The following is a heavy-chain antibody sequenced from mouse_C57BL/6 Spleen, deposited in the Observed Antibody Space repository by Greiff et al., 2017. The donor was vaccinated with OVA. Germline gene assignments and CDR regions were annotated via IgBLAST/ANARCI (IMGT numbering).Heavy chain of an antibody. V-gene: IGHV5-9-1*02. J-gene: IGHJ3*01. D-gene: IGHD3-2*02. CDR2: ISSGGDYI. CDR1: GFTFSSYA. CDR3: TRDDSSGWFAY. Sequence: EVQLQESGAGLVKPGGSLKLSCAASGFTFSSYAMSWVRQTPEKRLEWVAYISSGGDYIYYADTVKGRFTISRDNARNTLYLQMSSLKSEDTAMYYCTRDDSSGWFAYWGQGTLVTVSA.